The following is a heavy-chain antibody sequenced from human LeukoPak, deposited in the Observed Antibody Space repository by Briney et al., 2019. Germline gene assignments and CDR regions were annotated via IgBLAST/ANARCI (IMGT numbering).Heavy chain of an antibody. V-gene: IGHV4-39*07. CDR3: ARGGDVLRFLDPVWFDP. J-gene: IGHJ5*02. D-gene: IGHD3-3*01. CDR2: IYYSGST. Sequence: KPSETLSLTCTVSGGSISSSNCYWGWVRQPPGKGLEWIGNIYYSGSTYYNPSLKSRVTISVDTSKNQFSLKLSSVTAADTAVYYCARGGDVLRFLDPVWFDPWGQGTLVTVSS. CDR1: GGSISSSNCY.